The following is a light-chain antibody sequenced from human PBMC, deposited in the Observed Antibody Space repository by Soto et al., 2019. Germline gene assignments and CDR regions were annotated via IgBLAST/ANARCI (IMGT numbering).Light chain of an antibody. CDR2: DAS. CDR3: QQRSNWPPYMYT. Sequence: EIVLTQSPATLSLSPGERATLSCRASQSVSSYLAWYQQKPGQAPRLLIYDASNWATGIPARFSGSGSGTDFTLTISSLEPEDFAVYYCQQRSNWPPYMYTFGQGSKLEIK. V-gene: IGKV3-11*01. J-gene: IGKJ2*01. CDR1: QSVSSY.